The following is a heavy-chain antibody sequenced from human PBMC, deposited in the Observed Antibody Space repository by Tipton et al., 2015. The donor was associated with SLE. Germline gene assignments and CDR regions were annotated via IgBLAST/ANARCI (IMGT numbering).Heavy chain of an antibody. CDR1: GLTISNAW. D-gene: IGHD3-10*01. J-gene: IGHJ4*02. CDR2: IKSKTDGGTA. V-gene: IGHV3-15*01. Sequence: SLRLSCAASGLTISNAWVSWVRQAPGKGLEWVGRIKSKTDGGTADYAAAVKGRFTISRDDSKNTLYLQVDSLENEGTAAYYCTTLWSYWGQGALVTVSS. CDR3: TTLWSY.